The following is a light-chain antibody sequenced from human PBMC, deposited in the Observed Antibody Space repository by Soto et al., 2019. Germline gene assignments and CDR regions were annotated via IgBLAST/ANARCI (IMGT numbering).Light chain of an antibody. V-gene: IGLV2-23*01. CDR1: SSDAGSDNF. CDR3: CSYTGRGTWV. Sequence: QSVLTQVASVSGSPGQSVAVSCTGLSSDAGSDNFVSWYQQHPDKPPKLIIYEASRRPPGVSSRFSASKSGNTASLRISGLQVVDEAIYFCCSYTGRGTWVFGGGTKVTVL. CDR2: EAS. J-gene: IGLJ3*02.